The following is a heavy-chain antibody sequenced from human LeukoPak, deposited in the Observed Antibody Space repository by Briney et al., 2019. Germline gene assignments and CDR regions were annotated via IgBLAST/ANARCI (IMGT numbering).Heavy chain of an antibody. Sequence: ASVKVSCKASGYTFTSYDINWVRQATGQGLEWMGWMNPNSGNTGYAQKFQGRVTMTRNTSISTAYMELSSLRSEDTAVYYCARITYCGGDCYWNHDAFDIWGQGTMVTVSS. J-gene: IGHJ3*02. CDR2: MNPNSGNT. CDR1: GYTFTSYD. V-gene: IGHV1-8*01. D-gene: IGHD2-21*02. CDR3: ARITYCGGDCYWNHDAFDI.